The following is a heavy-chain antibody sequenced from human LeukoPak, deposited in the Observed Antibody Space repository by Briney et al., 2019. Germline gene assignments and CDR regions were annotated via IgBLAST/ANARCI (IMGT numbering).Heavy chain of an antibody. D-gene: IGHD6-19*01. Sequence: GGSLRLSCVVSGFTFSSYWMNWVRQAPGKGREWVANIKPDGSEKFYVDSVKGRFTVSRDNAKNSLYLQMNSMRAEDTAVYYCASQYSSGWYLADSSYYYGMDVWGQGTTVTVSS. CDR1: GFTFSSYW. V-gene: IGHV3-7*01. CDR3: ASQYSSGWYLADSSYYYGMDV. CDR2: IKPDGSEK. J-gene: IGHJ6*02.